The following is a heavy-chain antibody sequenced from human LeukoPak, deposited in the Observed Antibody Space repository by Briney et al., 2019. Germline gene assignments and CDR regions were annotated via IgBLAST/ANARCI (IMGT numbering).Heavy chain of an antibody. D-gene: IGHD5-18*01. Sequence: SETLSLTCTVSGGSISSSSYYWGWIRQPPGKGLEWIGSIYYSGSTYYNPSLKSRVTISVDTSKSQFSLKLSSVTAADTAVYYCATYRYSYGYPYFDYWGQGTLVTVSS. CDR3: ATYRYSYGYPYFDY. CDR2: IYYSGST. V-gene: IGHV4-39*07. CDR1: GGSISSSSYY. J-gene: IGHJ4*02.